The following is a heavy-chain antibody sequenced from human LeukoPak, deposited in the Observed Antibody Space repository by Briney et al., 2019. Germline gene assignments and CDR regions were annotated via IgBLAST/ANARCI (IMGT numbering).Heavy chain of an antibody. D-gene: IGHD6-19*01. J-gene: IGHJ4*02. CDR2: IYTSGST. CDR3: AREGYSSGWYGPSGY. CDR1: GGSISSGSYY. Sequence: SQTLSLTCTVSGGSISSGSYYWSWIRRPAGKGLEWIGRIYTSGSTNYNPSLKSRVTISVDTSKNQFSLKLSSVTAADTAVYYCAREGYSSGWYGPSGYWGQGTLVTVSS. V-gene: IGHV4-61*02.